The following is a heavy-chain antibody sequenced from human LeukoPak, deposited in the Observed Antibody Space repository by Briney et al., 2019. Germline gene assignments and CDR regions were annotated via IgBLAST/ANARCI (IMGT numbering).Heavy chain of an antibody. D-gene: IGHD3-3*01. CDR1: GGSISSYY. Sequence: SETLSLTCTVSGGSISSYYWSWIRQPPGKGLEWIGYIYYSGSTNYNPSLKSRVTISVDTSKNQFSLKLSSVTAAGTAVYYCARTSAVRFSEWLSERNYAFDIWGQGTMVTVSS. V-gene: IGHV4-59*08. J-gene: IGHJ3*02. CDR3: ARTSAVRFSEWLSERNYAFDI. CDR2: IYYSGST.